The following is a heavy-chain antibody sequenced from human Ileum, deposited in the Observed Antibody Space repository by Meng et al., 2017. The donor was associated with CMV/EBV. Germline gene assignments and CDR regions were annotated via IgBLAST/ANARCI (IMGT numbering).Heavy chain of an antibody. J-gene: IGHJ5*02. CDR2: VDPNRGGT. Sequence: NTFTDYFRHWVRQAPGKGLQWLGWVDPNRGGTNYAQKVQGRVTMTWDTSITTAYMELTRLRSDDTAVYYCTRSRYCSSSSCWGGFDPWGQGTLVTVSS. CDR3: TRSRYCSSSSCWGGFDP. V-gene: IGHV1-2*02. D-gene: IGHD2-2*01. CDR1: NTFTDYF.